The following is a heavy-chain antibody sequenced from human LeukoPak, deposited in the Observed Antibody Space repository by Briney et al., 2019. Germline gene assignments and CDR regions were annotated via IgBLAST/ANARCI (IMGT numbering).Heavy chain of an antibody. J-gene: IGHJ4*02. CDR2: IYYSGST. CDR3: ARGRYCSGGSCYSGGAYYFDY. CDR1: GGSISSYY. Sequence: SETLSLTCTVSGGSISSYYWSWIRQPPGKGLEWIGYIYYSGSTNYNPSLKSRVTISVDTSKNQFSLKLSSVTAADTAVYYCARGRYCSGGSCYSGGAYYFDYWGQGTPVTVSS. V-gene: IGHV4-59*01. D-gene: IGHD2-15*01.